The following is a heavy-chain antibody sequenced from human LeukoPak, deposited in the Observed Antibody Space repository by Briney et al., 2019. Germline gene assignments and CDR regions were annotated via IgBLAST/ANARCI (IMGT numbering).Heavy chain of an antibody. J-gene: IGHJ6*03. CDR1: GFTFDDYG. D-gene: IGHD2-21*02. CDR3: ARLAYCGGDCPHYYYMDV. Sequence: GGSLRLSCAASGFTFDDYGMSWVCQAPGKGLEWVSGINWNGGSTVYADSVKGRFTISRDNAKNSLYLQMNSLRAEDTALYYCARLAYCGGDCPHYYYMDVWGKGTTVTVSS. CDR2: INWNGGST. V-gene: IGHV3-20*04.